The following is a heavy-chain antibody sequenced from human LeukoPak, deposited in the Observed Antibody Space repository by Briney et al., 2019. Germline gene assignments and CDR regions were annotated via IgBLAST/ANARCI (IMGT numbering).Heavy chain of an antibody. J-gene: IGHJ4*02. V-gene: IGHV3-7*03. CDR2: IKQDGSEK. Sequence: PGGSLRLSCAASGFTFSSYWMSWVRQAPGKGLEWVANIKQDGSEKYYVDSVKGRFTISRDNAKNSLYLQMNSLRAEDTAVYYCARTPDYGGAGTRLDYWGQGTLVTVS. CDR3: ARTPDYGGAGTRLDY. D-gene: IGHD4-23*01. CDR1: GFTFSSYW.